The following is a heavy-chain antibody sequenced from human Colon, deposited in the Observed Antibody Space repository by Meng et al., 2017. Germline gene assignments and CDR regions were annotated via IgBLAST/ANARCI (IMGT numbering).Heavy chain of an antibody. CDR1: GFTFSSYG. CDR2: IWYDGSNK. CDR3: ARDRGTRDFDY. J-gene: IGHJ4*02. D-gene: IGHD3-16*01. V-gene: IGHV3-33*01. Sequence: GESLKISCAASGFTFSSYGMHGVRQAPGKGLEWVAVIWYDGSNKYYAASVKGRFTISRDNSKNTLYLQMNSLRAEDTAVYYCARDRGTRDFDYWGQGTLVTVSS.